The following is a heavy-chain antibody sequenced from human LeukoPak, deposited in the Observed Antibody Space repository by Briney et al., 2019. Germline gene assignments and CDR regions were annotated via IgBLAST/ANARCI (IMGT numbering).Heavy chain of an antibody. CDR2: IKDVGSET. CDR1: GLTPTSHC. CDR3: ARRGITISGLHVHHYSGLDV. D-gene: IGHD3-3*01. V-gene: IGHV3-7*01. Sequence: GRSPRLSCARSGLTPTSHCTNWVRPAPRKGREWGAGIKDVGSETHSAHSVSGRFTISRDNAKNSLHLQMSSLRAEDTAVYYGARRGITISGLHVHHYSGLDVWGQGTTVTVSS. J-gene: IGHJ6*02.